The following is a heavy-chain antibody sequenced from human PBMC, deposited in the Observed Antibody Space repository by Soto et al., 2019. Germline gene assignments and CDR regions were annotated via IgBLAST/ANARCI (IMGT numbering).Heavy chain of an antibody. J-gene: IGHJ6*02. CDR2: ITETGGET. Sequence: GGSLRLSCAASGFTFSNFVMRWVRQTPGKGLEWVSTITETGGETYYTDSVKGRFTISRDNSKNTLYLQMTSLRAEDTALYYCTKASPDRHHMDVWGQGTTVTVSS. CDR1: GFTFSNFV. V-gene: IGHV3-23*01. CDR3: TKASPDRHHMDV.